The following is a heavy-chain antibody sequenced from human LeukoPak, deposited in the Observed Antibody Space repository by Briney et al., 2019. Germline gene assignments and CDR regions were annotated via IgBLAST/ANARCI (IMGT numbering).Heavy chain of an antibody. D-gene: IGHD2-2*01. CDR3: ARQVGREYQLIQTGSWFDP. CDR2: LSYDGSST. CDR1: GFNFSNYA. V-gene: IGHV3-30*03. J-gene: IGHJ5*02. Sequence: GGSLRLSCAASGFNFSNYAMHWVRQGPGKGLEWVAGLSYDGSSTHSADSVKGRFTVSRDNSRNTLYLQINSLTTEDTALYYCARQVGREYQLIQTGSWFDPWGQGTLVTVSS.